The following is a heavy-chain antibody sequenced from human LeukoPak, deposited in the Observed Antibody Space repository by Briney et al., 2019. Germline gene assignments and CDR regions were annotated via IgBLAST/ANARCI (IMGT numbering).Heavy chain of an antibody. CDR1: GFTFSSYW. CDR2: IKQDGSEK. V-gene: IGHV3-7*01. Sequence: GGSLRLSCAASGFTFSSYWMSWVRQAPGKGLEWVANIKQDGSEKYYVDSVKGRFTISRDNAKNSLYLQMNSLRAEDTAVYCCARAGVFSYGYFDYWGQGTLVTVSS. D-gene: IGHD5-18*01. CDR3: ARAGVFSYGYFDY. J-gene: IGHJ4*02.